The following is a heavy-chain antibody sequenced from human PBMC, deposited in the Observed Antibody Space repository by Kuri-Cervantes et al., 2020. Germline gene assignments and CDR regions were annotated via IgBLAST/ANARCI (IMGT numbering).Heavy chain of an antibody. CDR2: IIPSFGTA. J-gene: IGHJ6*03. CDR3: AGAVAAPRKYYYYYYMDV. V-gene: IGHV1-69*05. D-gene: IGHD6-19*01. Sequence: SVKVSCKASGGTFSSYAISWVRQAPGQGLEWMGGIIPSFGTANYAQKFQGRVTITTDESTSTAYMELSSLRSEDTAVYYCAGAVAAPRKYYYYYYMDVWGKGTTVTVSS. CDR1: GGTFSSYA.